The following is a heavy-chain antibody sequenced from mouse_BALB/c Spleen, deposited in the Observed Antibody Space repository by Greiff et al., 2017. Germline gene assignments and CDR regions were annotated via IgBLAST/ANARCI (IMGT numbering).Heavy chain of an antibody. Sequence: DVKLVESGGGLVQPGGSLRLSCATSGFTFTDYYMSWVRQPPGKALEWLGFIRNKANGYTTEYSASVKGRFTISRDNSQSILYLQMNTLRAEDSATYYCARDIRYGYAWFAYWGQGTLVTVSA. CDR2: IRNKANGYTT. D-gene: IGHD1-2*01. J-gene: IGHJ3*01. CDR1: GFTFTDYY. CDR3: ARDIRYGYAWFAY. V-gene: IGHV7-3*02.